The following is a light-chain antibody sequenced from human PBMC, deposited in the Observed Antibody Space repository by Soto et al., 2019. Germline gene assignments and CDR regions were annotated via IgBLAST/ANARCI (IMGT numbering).Light chain of an antibody. CDR1: QSFTSW. CDR2: KAS. J-gene: IGKJ2*01. Sequence: DIQMTQSPSTLSASVGDRVTITCRASQSFTSWLAWYQQKPGKAPRLLIYKASSLESGVPSRFSGSGSGTEFNLTISSLQPDAFATYSCQQYKSYPYTFGQGTKLEIK. V-gene: IGKV1-5*03. CDR3: QQYKSYPYT.